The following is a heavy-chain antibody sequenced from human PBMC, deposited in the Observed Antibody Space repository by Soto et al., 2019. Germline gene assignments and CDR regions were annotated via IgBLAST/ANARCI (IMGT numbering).Heavy chain of an antibody. CDR1: GGSIGSYY. V-gene: IGHV4-59*08. J-gene: IGHJ6*01. D-gene: IGHD3-10*01. Sequence: KVSETLSLTCSVSGGSIGSYYWSWIRQPPGKGLEWIGYIYYSGSTNYNPSLKSRVTISVDTSKNQFSLKLSSVTAADTAVYYCARGGSRYFYGPQGYSCSGMVVWRQGIRVSVS. CDR2: IYYSGST. CDR3: ARGGSRYFYGPQGYSCSGMVV.